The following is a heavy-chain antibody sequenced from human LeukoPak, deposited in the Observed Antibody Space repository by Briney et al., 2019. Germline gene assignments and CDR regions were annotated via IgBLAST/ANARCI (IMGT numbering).Heavy chain of an antibody. CDR3: ARARVYCSGGSCYLPYGMDV. CDR2: IYYSGST. D-gene: IGHD2-15*01. J-gene: IGHJ6*02. Sequence: SETLSLTCTVSGGSISSGGYYWSWIRQHPGKGLEWIGYIYYSGSTYYNPSLKSRVTISVDTSKNQFSLKLSSVTAADTAVYYCARARVYCSGGSCYLPYGMDVWGQGTTVTVSS. CDR1: GGSISSGGYY. V-gene: IGHV4-31*03.